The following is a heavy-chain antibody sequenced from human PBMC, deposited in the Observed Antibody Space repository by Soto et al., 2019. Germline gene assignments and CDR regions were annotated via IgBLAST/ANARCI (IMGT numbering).Heavy chain of an antibody. V-gene: IGHV4-59*12. CDR2: IHYSGRT. CDR3: VRVGVGIGNHFDS. Sequence: SETLSLTCSVSNGSISGFYWTWIRQPPGKILEWIGYIHYSGRTDYNPSPTSRATMSVDTSKNQFSLNLKSITAADTAVYYCVRVGVGIGNHFDSWGRGTLVTV. D-gene: IGHD1-26*01. CDR1: NGSISGFY. J-gene: IGHJ4*02.